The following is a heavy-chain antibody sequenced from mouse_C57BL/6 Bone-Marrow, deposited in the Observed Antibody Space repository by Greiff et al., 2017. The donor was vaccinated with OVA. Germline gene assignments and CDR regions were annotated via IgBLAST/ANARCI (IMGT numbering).Heavy chain of an antibody. D-gene: IGHD2-5*01. CDR1: GFTFSDYY. J-gene: IGHJ4*01. CDR2: INYDGSST. Sequence: EVKLMESEGGLVQPGSSMKLSCTASGFTFSDYYMAWVRQVPEKGLEWVANINYDGSSTYYLDSLKSRFIISRDNAKNILYLQMSSLKSEDTATYYCARAYSNHYYAMDYWGQGTSVTVSS. CDR3: ARAYSNHYYAMDY. V-gene: IGHV5-16*01.